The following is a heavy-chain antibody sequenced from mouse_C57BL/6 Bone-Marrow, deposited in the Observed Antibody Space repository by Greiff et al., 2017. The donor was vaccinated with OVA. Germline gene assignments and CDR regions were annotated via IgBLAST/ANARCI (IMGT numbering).Heavy chain of an antibody. CDR3: TTYRY. V-gene: IGHV14-4*01. CDR1: GFNIKDDY. Sequence: DVKLVESGAELVRPGASVKLSCTASGFNIKDDYMHWVKERPEQGLEWIGWIDPENGDTEYASKFQGKATITADTSSKTVYLQLSSLTSEDTAVYYCTTYRYWGQGTTLTVSS. CDR2: IDPENGDT. J-gene: IGHJ2*01.